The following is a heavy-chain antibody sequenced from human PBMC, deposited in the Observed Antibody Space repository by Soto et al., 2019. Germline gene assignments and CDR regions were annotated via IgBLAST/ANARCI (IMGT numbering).Heavy chain of an antibody. Sequence: PSETLSLTCAVSGGSISSSNWWSWVRQPPGKGLEWIGEIYHSGSTNYNPSLKSRVTMSVDKSKNQFSLKLSSVTAADTAVYYCARVDYYGSSGYYRYNWFDPWGQGTLVTVSS. V-gene: IGHV4-4*02. CDR3: ARVDYYGSSGYYRYNWFDP. D-gene: IGHD3-22*01. J-gene: IGHJ5*02. CDR2: IYHSGST. CDR1: GGSISSSNW.